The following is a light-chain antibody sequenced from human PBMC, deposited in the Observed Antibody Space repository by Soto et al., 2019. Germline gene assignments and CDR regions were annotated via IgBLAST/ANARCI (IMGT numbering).Light chain of an antibody. J-gene: IGLJ1*01. Sequence: QSVLTQPPSVSGAPGQRVTISCTGSSSNIGATDDVHWYQQLPGTAPKLLIYANTNRPSGVPDRFSGSKSGTSASLAITGLQAEDEADYYCQSYDSSLSGYVFGPGTKLTVL. V-gene: IGLV1-40*01. CDR3: QSYDSSLSGYV. CDR2: ANT. CDR1: SSNIGATDD.